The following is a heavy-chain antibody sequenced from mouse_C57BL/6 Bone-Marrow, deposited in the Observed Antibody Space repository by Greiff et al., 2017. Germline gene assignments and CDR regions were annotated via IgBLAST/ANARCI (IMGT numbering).Heavy chain of an antibody. CDR1: GFTFSDYG. D-gene: IGHD2-5*01. Sequence: EVMLVESGGGLVKPGGSLKLSCAASGFTFSDYGMHWVRQAPEKGLEWVAYISSGSSTIYYADTVKGRFTISRDNAKNTLCLQMTSLRSEDTAMYYCARGYYSNYGGYAMDYWGQGTSVTVSS. J-gene: IGHJ4*01. CDR3: ARGYYSNYGGYAMDY. CDR2: ISSGSSTI. V-gene: IGHV5-17*01.